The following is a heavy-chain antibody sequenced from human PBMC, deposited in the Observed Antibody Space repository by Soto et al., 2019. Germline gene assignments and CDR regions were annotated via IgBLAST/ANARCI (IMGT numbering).Heavy chain of an antibody. V-gene: IGHV3-15*07. CDR3: TTDFGYYDTAGYPI. D-gene: IGHD3-3*01. Sequence: DVQLVESGGRLVKPGDSLRLSCAASGLIFSNAWMGWVRQAPGKGLEWVGRIKSKNDGETTDDAAPVKGRFTISRDDSRNTLYLQMNSLKTEDTAVYYCTTDFGYYDTAGYPIWGQGTLVTVSS. CDR2: IKSKNDGETT. CDR1: GLIFSNAW. J-gene: IGHJ4*02.